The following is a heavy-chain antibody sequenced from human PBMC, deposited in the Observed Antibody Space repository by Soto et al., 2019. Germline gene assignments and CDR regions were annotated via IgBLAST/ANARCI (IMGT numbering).Heavy chain of an antibody. V-gene: IGHV4-4*02. Sequence: PSETLSLTCTVSGGSITSATYYWTWIRQPPGKGLEWIGEIYHSGSTNYNPSLKSRVTISVDKSKNQFSLKLSSVTAADTAVYYCARSPDSSGYYPRRYYYGMDVWGQRTTVTVSS. CDR3: ARSPDSSGYYPRRYYYGMDV. J-gene: IGHJ6*02. CDR1: GGSITSATY. D-gene: IGHD3-22*01. CDR2: IYHSGST.